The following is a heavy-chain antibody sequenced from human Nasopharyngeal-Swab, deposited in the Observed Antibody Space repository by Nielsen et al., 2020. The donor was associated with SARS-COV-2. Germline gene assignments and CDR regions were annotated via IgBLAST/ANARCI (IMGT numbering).Heavy chain of an antibody. D-gene: IGHD3-16*02. J-gene: IGHJ6*02. Sequence: GESLKISCAASEFVFSSYAMHWVRQEPGKGLVWVSRINSDGSSTSYADSVKGRFTISRDNAKNTLYPQMNSLRAEDTSVYYCARDLYYDYVWGSYRYENYYYGMDVWGQGTTVTVSS. CDR2: INSDGSST. CDR3: ARDLYYDYVWGSYRYENYYYGMDV. CDR1: EFVFSSYA. V-gene: IGHV3-74*01.